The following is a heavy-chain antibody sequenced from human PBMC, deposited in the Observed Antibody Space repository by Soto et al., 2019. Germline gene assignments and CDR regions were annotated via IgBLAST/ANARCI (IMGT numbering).Heavy chain of an antibody. D-gene: IGHD4-17*01. J-gene: IGHJ4*02. CDR1: GGSISSYF. Sequence: QVQLQESGPRLVKPSETLSLTCTVSGGSISSYFWSWIRQPPGKGLEWIGYIYYNGNTNYNPSLQSRVTISVDTSKNQFSLKLSSVTAGDTAVYYCAGRQSGDYGHYFDFWGQGALVTVSS. CDR3: AGRQSGDYGHYFDF. V-gene: IGHV4-59*08. CDR2: IYYNGNT.